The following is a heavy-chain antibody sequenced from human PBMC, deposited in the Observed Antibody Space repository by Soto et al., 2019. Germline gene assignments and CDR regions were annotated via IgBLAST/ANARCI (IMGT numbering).Heavy chain of an antibody. CDR2: INPNSGGT. CDR3: ARSPGGVVTAMYYFDY. J-gene: IGHJ4*02. V-gene: IGHV1-2*04. Sequence: ASVKVSCKASGYTFTGYYMHWVRQAPGQGLEWMGWINPNSGGTNYAQKFQGWVTMTRDTSISTAYMELSRLRSDDTAVYYCARSPGGVVTAMYYFDYWGRGTLVTVSS. D-gene: IGHD2-21*02. CDR1: GYTFTGYY.